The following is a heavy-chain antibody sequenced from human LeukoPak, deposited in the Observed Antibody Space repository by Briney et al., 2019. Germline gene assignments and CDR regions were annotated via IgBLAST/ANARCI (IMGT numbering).Heavy chain of an antibody. CDR2: ISAYNGNT. CDR3: AGGLRTTYYYDSSGSAFDY. Sequence: ASVKVSCKASGGTFSSYAISWVRQAPGQGLEWMGWISAYNGNTNYAQKLQGRVTMTTDTSTSTAYMELRSLRSDDTAVYYCAGGLRTTYYYDSSGSAFDYWGQGTLVTVSS. V-gene: IGHV1-18*01. D-gene: IGHD3-22*01. J-gene: IGHJ4*02. CDR1: GGTFSSYA.